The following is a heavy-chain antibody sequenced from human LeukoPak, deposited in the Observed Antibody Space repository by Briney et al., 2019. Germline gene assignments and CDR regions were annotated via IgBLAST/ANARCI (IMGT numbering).Heavy chain of an antibody. CDR1: GFTFSSYS. J-gene: IGHJ4*02. CDR3: ARDGDGYNDLDY. Sequence: GGSLRLSCAASGFTFSSYSMTWVRQAPGKGLEWVSSISSSSSYIYYADSVKGRFTISRDNAKNSLYLQMNSLRAEDTAVYYCARDGDGYNDLDYWGQGTLVTVSS. CDR2: ISSSSSYI. D-gene: IGHD5-24*01. V-gene: IGHV3-21*01.